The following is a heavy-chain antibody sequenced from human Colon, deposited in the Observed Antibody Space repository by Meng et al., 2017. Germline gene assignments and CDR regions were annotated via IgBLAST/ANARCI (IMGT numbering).Heavy chain of an antibody. J-gene: IGHJ3*02. CDR2: IWHDGSNE. Sequence: GESLKISCAASGFTFSSHGIHWVRQAPGKGLEWVAAIWHDGSNEHYGDSVKGRFAVSRDNAKNSLYLQMNSLRAEDTALYYCARDIRRSGWYDDAFDIWGQGTMVTVSS. CDR3: ARDIRRSGWYDDAFDI. CDR1: GFTFSSHG. V-gene: IGHV3-33*01. D-gene: IGHD6-19*01.